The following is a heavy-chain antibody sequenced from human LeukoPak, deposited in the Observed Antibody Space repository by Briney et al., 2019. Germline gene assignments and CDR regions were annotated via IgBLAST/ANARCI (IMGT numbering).Heavy chain of an antibody. Sequence: PGGSLRLSCAASGGSFSCSNRSWVRQAPGKGLEWVSYISSTNGHAYYADSVSRRTTISRDTAKNSMYSQMNSLRVEDTAIYFCARDRDSSGLYGGADLWGQGVQVTVSA. CDR2: ISSTNGHA. CDR1: GGSFSCSN. V-gene: IGHV3-21*03. D-gene: IGHD6-19*01. CDR3: ARDRDSSGLYGGADL. J-gene: IGHJ5*02.